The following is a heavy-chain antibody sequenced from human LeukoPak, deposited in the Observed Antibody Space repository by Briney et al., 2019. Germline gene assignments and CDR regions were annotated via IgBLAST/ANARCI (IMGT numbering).Heavy chain of an antibody. J-gene: IGHJ4*02. CDR2: IYPGDSKT. CDR3: GKVYCSGGGCYKGPFDY. Sequence: GESLQISCKASGYSFTSYWIGWVRQMPGQGLERMGIIYPGDSKTKYSPSFQGQVTVSADKSITTAYLQWSSLRASDTAMYYCGKVYCSGGGCYKGPFDYRGQGTLVTVSS. D-gene: IGHD2-15*01. V-gene: IGHV5-51*01. CDR1: GYSFTSYW.